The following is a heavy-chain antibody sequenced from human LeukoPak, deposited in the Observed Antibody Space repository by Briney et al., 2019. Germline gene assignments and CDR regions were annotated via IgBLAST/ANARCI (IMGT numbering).Heavy chain of an antibody. D-gene: IGHD6-19*01. V-gene: IGHV4-4*07. CDR3: ARGGREKSIAVAGTPYNWFDP. CDR2: IYTSGST. CDR1: GGSISSYY. Sequence: SETLSLTCTVSGGSISSYYWSWIRQPAGKGLEWIGRIYTSGSTNYNPSLKSRVTMSVDTSKNQFSLKLSSVTAADTAVYYCARGGREKSIAVAGTPYNWFDPWGQGTLVTVSS. J-gene: IGHJ5*02.